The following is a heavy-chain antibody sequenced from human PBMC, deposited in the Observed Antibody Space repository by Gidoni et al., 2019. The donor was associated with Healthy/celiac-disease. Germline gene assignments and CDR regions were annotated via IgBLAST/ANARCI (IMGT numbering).Heavy chain of an antibody. D-gene: IGHD3-22*01. V-gene: IGHV3-21*01. CDR1: GFTFSSYS. CDR2: ISSSSSYI. CDR3: ARDRYYYDSSGIDY. J-gene: IGHJ4*02. Sequence: GFTFSSYSMNWVRQAPGKGLEWVSSISSSSSYIYYADSVKGRFTISRDNAKNSLYLQMNSLRAEDTAVYYCARDRYYYDSSGIDYWGQGTLVTVSS.